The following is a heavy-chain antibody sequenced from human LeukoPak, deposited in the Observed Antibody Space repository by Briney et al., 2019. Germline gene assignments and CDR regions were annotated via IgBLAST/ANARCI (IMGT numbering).Heavy chain of an antibody. CDR2: MNHSGST. V-gene: IGHV4-34*01. J-gene: IGHJ6*04. D-gene: IGHD7-27*01. CDR3: ARGWGRYYSMDV. Sequence: SETLTLTCAVYGGSFSGYYWSWLRQPPGKGLEWVGEMNHSGSTNYNPSLKSRVTISVDTSKNQFSLKLSSVTAAETAVYYCARGWGRYYSMDVWGKGTTVTVSS. CDR1: GGSFSGYY.